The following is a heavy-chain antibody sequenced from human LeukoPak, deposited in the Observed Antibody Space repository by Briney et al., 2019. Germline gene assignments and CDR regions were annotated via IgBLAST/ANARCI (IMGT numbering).Heavy chain of an antibody. Sequence: PGGSLRLSCAASGFTFSSYAMHWVRQAPGKGLEWVAVISYDGSNKYYADSVKGRFTISRDNSKNTLYLQMNSLRAEDTAVYYCAKAARFGLDYWGQGTLVTVSS. V-gene: IGHV3-30*04. CDR1: GFTFSSYA. D-gene: IGHD3-10*01. CDR2: ISYDGSNK. J-gene: IGHJ4*02. CDR3: AKAARFGLDY.